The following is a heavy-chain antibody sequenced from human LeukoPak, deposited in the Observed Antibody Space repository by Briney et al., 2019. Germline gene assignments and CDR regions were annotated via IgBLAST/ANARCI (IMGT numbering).Heavy chain of an antibody. CDR2: IYYSGST. CDR1: GGSISSYY. Sequence: SETLSLTCTVSGGSISSYYWSWIRQPPGKGLEWIGYIYYSGSTNYNPSLKSRVTISVDTSKNQFSLKLSSVTAADTAVYYCAAGCSSGWDLNYFDYWGQGTLVTVSS. D-gene: IGHD6-19*01. V-gene: IGHV4-59*08. CDR3: AAGCSSGWDLNYFDY. J-gene: IGHJ4*02.